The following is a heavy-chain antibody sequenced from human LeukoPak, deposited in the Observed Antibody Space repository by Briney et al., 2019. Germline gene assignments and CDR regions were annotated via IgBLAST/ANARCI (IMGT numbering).Heavy chain of an antibody. D-gene: IGHD3-16*01. J-gene: IGHJ4*02. CDR3: AREVGGGASGQ. Sequence: GGSLRLSCAASGFTVSSNYMSWVRQVPGKGLEWVSVIYSDGTITYADSVKGRFTISRDNSEDTLYLQMNSLRVEDTAVYYCAREVGGGASGQWGQGTLVTVSS. CDR2: IYSDGTI. CDR1: GFTVSSNY. V-gene: IGHV3-66*01.